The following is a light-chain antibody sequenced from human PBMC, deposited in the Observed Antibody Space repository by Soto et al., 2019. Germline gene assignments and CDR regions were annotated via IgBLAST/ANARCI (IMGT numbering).Light chain of an antibody. Sequence: QSALTQPASVSGSPGQSITISCTGTSSDVGGYNFVSWYQQHPGKVPKLMIFDVNSRPSGVSDRFSGSKSGNTASLTISGLQAEDEGDYYCVLYMGSGIWVFGGGTKLTVL. V-gene: IGLV2-14*03. CDR2: DVN. J-gene: IGLJ3*02. CDR1: SSDVGGYNF. CDR3: VLYMGSGIWV.